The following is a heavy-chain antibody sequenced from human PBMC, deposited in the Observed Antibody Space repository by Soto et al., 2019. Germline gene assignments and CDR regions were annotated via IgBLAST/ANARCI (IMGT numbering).Heavy chain of an antibody. Sequence: QXLSLTCAITGDXVSSNSGGWSWVGQSPSRGLEWLGRTYYRSKWYYEYAVSVRGRITINPDTSKKQYSLQLPSVTPEDTAVYFCARGEQYSGRIFDYWGQGTLGTVSS. D-gene: IGHD1-26*01. CDR2: TYYRSKWYY. CDR3: ARGEQYSGRIFDY. CDR1: GDXVSSNSGG. J-gene: IGHJ4*01. V-gene: IGHV6-1*01.